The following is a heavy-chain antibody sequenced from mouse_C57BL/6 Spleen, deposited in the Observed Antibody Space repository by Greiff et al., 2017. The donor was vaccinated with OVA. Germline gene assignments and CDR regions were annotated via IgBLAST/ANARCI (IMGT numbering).Heavy chain of an antibody. Sequence: QVQLQQSGAELVRPGTSVKMSCKASGYPFTNYWIGWAKQRPGHGLEWIGDIYPGGGYTKYNEKFKVNATLTADKSSSTAYMQFSSLTSEDSAIYYCARAGTGDYFDYWGQGTTLTVSS. V-gene: IGHV1-63*01. J-gene: IGHJ2*01. CDR1: GYPFTNYW. D-gene: IGHD3-3*01. CDR2: IYPGGGYT. CDR3: ARAGTGDYFDY.